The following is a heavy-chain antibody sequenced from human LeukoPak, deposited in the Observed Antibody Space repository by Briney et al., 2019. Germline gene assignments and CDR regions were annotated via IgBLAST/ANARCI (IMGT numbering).Heavy chain of an antibody. D-gene: IGHD6-19*01. CDR2: ISGSGAST. CDR1: GFTFSSYA. CDR3: ARDVIAVAASTAFDY. V-gene: IGHV3-23*01. J-gene: IGHJ4*02. Sequence: SGRSLRLSCAASGFTFSSYAMGWVRRAPGKGLEWVSGISGSGASTYYADSVRGRFTISRDNSKNTLYLQMNSLRAEDTAVYYCARDVIAVAASTAFDYWGQGTLVTVSS.